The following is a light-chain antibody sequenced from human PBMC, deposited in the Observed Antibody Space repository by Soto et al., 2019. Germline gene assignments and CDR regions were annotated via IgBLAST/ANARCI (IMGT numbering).Light chain of an antibody. Sequence: DTQMTQSPSTLSASVGDRVTIICRASQSISNWLAWYHQKPGKAPKLLIYKASTLESGVPSRFSGSGSGTEFTLTISSLQHDDFASNYCQQYNSIYLLTFGGGTKVDIK. CDR1: QSISNW. J-gene: IGKJ4*01. V-gene: IGKV1-5*03. CDR2: KAS. CDR3: QQYNSIYLLT.